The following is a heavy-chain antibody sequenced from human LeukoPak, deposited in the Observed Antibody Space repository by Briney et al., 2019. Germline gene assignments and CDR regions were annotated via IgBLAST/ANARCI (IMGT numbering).Heavy chain of an antibody. CDR3: ARGPPYGSGSYHPDVQLDY. V-gene: IGHV4-61*08. Sequence: SETLSLTCTVSGGSISSGGYYWSWIRQHPGTGLEWIGYIYYSGSTNYNPSLKSRVTISVDTSKNQFSLKLSSVTAADTAVYYCARGPPYGSGSYHPDVQLDYWGQGTLVTVSS. J-gene: IGHJ4*02. CDR2: IYYSGST. CDR1: GGSISSGGYY. D-gene: IGHD3-10*01.